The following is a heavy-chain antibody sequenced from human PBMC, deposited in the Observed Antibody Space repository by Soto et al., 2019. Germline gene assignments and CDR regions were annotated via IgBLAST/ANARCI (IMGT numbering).Heavy chain of an antibody. D-gene: IGHD4-17*01. V-gene: IGHV3-21*01. J-gene: IGHJ6*03. CDR3: ARDLSYGDYGSYYYYYMDV. CDR1: GFTFSSYS. CDR2: ISSSSSYI. Sequence: GGSLRLSCAASGFTFSSYSMNWVRQAPGKGLEWVSSISSSSSYIYYAVSVKGRFTISRDNAKNSLYLQMNSLRAEDTAVYYCARDLSYGDYGSYYYYYMDVWGKGTTVTVSS.